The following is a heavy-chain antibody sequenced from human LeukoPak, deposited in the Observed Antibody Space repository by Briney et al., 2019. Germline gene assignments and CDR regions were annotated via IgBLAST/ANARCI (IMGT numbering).Heavy chain of an antibody. CDR2: ISGSGGST. J-gene: IGHJ4*02. CDR3: ARGGRANWNPVFLFYYFDY. V-gene: IGHV3-23*01. Sequence: GGSLRLSCAASGFTFSSYAMSWVRQAPGKGLEWVSAISGSGGSTYYADSVKGRFTISRDNAKNSLYLQMNSLRAEDTAVYYCARGGRANWNPVFLFYYFDYWGQGTLVTVSS. D-gene: IGHD1-1*01. CDR1: GFTFSSYA.